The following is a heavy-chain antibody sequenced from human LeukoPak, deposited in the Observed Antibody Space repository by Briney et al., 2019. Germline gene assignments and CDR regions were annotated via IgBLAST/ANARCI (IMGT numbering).Heavy chain of an antibody. Sequence: GGSLRLSCAASGITFSNSWMCWVRQAPGKGLEWVAVIWYDGSNKYYADSVKGRFTIYRDNSKNTLYLQMNSLRAEDTAVYYCARDFYGEPRCYYYGMDVWGQGTTVTVSS. CDR1: GITFSNSW. J-gene: IGHJ6*02. CDR2: IWYDGSNK. D-gene: IGHD4-17*01. CDR3: ARDFYGEPRCYYYGMDV. V-gene: IGHV3-33*08.